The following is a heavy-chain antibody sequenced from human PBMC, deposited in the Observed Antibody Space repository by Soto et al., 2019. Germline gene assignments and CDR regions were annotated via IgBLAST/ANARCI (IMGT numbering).Heavy chain of an antibody. CDR2: ISAYNGNT. D-gene: IGHD3-22*01. CDR3: ARHYYDSSGGDAFDI. J-gene: IGHJ3*02. CDR1: GYTFTGYG. V-gene: IGHV1-18*04. Sequence: ASVKVSCKASGYTFTGYGISWVRQAPGQGLEWVGWISAYNGNTNYAQKLQGRVTMTTDTSTSTAYMELRSLRSDDTAVYYCARHYYDSSGGDAFDIWGQGTMVTVSS.